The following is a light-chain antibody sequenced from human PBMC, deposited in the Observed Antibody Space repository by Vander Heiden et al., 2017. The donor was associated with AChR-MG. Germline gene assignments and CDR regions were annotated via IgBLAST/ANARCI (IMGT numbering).Light chain of an antibody. J-gene: IGKJ4*01. V-gene: IGKV3-11*01. CDR3: QQRSNGPPMLT. CDR1: QSVSSY. Sequence: EIVLTQSPATLSLSPGERATLSCRASQSVSSYLAWYQQKPGQAPRLLIYDASKRATGIQPRFSGSGYGTDFTLTISSLEPEDFAVYYCQQRSNGPPMLTFGGGTKVEI. CDR2: DAS.